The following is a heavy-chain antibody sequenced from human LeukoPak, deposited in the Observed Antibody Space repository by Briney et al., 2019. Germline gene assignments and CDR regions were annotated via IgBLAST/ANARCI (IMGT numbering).Heavy chain of an antibody. CDR1: GFTFSSYG. CDR3: AKDRYSYGHGYGMDV. Sequence: GGSLRLSCATSGFTFSSYGMHWVRQAPGKGLEWVAVISYDGSNKYYADSVKGRFTISRDNSKNTLYLQMNSLRAEDTAVYYCAKDRYSYGHGYGMDVWGQGTTVTVSS. D-gene: IGHD5-18*01. J-gene: IGHJ6*02. V-gene: IGHV3-30*18. CDR2: ISYDGSNK.